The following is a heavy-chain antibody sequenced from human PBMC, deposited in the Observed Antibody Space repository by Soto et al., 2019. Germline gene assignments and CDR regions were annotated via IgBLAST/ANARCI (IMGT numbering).Heavy chain of an antibody. Sequence: SETLSLTCAVSGDSISSSKWWSWVRQPPGKGLEWIGEIYYSGSTNYNPSLKSRVTISVDTSKNQFSLKLSSVTAADTAVYYCARAPRGNYGYPSYFDYWGQGTLVTVSS. CDR2: IYYSGST. CDR1: GDSISSSKW. J-gene: IGHJ4*02. CDR3: ARAPRGNYGYPSYFDY. D-gene: IGHD3-10*01. V-gene: IGHV4-4*02.